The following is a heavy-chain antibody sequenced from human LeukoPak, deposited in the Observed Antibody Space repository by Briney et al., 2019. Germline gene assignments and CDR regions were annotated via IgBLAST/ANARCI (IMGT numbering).Heavy chain of an antibody. Sequence: SETLSLTCTVSGGSFSSSGCIGGWIRQSPGKGLEWIGSVYYSGSTYYNPSLKGRVTISVDTSKNQFSLRLNSVTATDTAVYYCARHAGHSGRNLFAFDIWGQGTMVTVSS. CDR2: VYYSGST. CDR1: GGSFSSSGCI. CDR3: ARHAGHSGRNLFAFDI. D-gene: IGHD1-26*01. J-gene: IGHJ3*02. V-gene: IGHV4-39*01.